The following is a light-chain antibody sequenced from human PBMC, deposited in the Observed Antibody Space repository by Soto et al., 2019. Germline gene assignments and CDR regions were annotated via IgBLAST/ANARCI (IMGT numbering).Light chain of an antibody. Sequence: SQMAQSPSTLSASVGDRVTITCRASQSISIYLAWYQQKPGKAPKLLIYEASSLESGVPSRFSGSGSGTDFTLTISRLEPEDFAVYYCQQYCISGTFGQGTKVDIK. J-gene: IGKJ1*01. V-gene: IGKV1-5*03. CDR1: QSISIY. CDR2: EAS. CDR3: QQYCISGT.